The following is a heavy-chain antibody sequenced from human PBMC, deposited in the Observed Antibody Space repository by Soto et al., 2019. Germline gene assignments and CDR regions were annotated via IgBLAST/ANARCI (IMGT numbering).Heavy chain of an antibody. V-gene: IGHV3-11*05. J-gene: IGHJ6*02. CDR2: ISSSSSYT. CDR3: ARDPHYYYGMDV. CDR1: GFTFSDYY. Sequence: QVQLVESGGGLVKPGGSLRLSCAASGFTFSDYYMSWIRQAPGKGLEWVSYISSSSSYTNYADSVKGRFTISRDNAKNSLYLQMNSRRAEDTAVYYCARDPHYYYGMDVWGQGTTVTVSS.